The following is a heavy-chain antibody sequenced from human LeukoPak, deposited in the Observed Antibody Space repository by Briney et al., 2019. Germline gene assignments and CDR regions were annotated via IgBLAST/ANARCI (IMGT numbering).Heavy chain of an antibody. D-gene: IGHD3-3*01. CDR2: ISWNSGSI. CDR1: GFTVDDYA. CDR3: AKDETDYDFWSGYRYYYMDV. Sequence: GGSLRLSCAAAGFTVDDYAMHWVRQAPGKGLEWVSGISWNSGSIGYADSVKGRFTISRDNAKNSLYLQMNSLRAEDTALYYCAKDETDYDFWSGYRYYYMDVWGKGTTVTVSS. V-gene: IGHV3-9*01. J-gene: IGHJ6*03.